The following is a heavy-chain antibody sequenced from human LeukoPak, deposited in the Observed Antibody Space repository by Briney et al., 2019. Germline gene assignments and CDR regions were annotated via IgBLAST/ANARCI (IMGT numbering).Heavy chain of an antibody. D-gene: IGHD3-3*01. CDR3: ARDVWVFDSYDFWSGYPKYNWFDP. CDR1: GGSISSYY. V-gene: IGHV4-4*07. CDR2: IYTSGST. J-gene: IGHJ5*02. Sequence: PSETLSLTCTVSGGSISSYYWSWIRQPAGKGLEWIGRIYTSGSTNYNPSLKSRVTMSVDTSQNQFSLKLSSVTAADTAVYYCARDVWVFDSYDFWSGYPKYNWFDPWGQGTLVTVSS.